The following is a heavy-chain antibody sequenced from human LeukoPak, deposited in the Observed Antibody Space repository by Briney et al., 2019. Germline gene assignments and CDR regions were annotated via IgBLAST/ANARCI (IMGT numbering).Heavy chain of an antibody. CDR2: ISSSGNSI. Sequence: GGALRLSCAASGFTVISYEMNWGRQAPGKGLEWVSYISSSGNSIFYADSVKGRFTISRDNAKNSLYLQMNSLRAEDTAVYYCARALPSSYYYFDYWGQGTLVTVSS. CDR1: GFTVISYE. V-gene: IGHV3-48*03. D-gene: IGHD6-13*01. CDR3: ARALPSSYYYFDY. J-gene: IGHJ4*02.